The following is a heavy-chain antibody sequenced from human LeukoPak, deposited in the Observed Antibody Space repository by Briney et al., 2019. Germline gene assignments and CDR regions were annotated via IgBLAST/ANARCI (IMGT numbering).Heavy chain of an antibody. V-gene: IGHV3-13*01. CDR1: GFTFSNYE. CDR2: IGTAGNT. Sequence: QPGVSLRLSCAASGFTFSNYEMHWVRLVLGKGLEWVSAIGTAGNTFYAGSVKGRFTISRENAKNSFYLQMNSLRAGDTAVYYCAREGSLSSSDAFDVWGQGTMVTVSS. D-gene: IGHD6-6*01. J-gene: IGHJ3*01. CDR3: AREGSLSSSDAFDV.